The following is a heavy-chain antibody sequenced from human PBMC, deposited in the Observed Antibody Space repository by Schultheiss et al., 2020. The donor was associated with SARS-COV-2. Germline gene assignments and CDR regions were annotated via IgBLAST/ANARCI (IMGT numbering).Heavy chain of an antibody. CDR2: MNPNSGNT. J-gene: IGHJ4*02. CDR1: GYTFTSYD. CDR3: ARGDYGDYKFDY. Sequence: ASVKVSCKASGYTFTSYDINWVRQATGKGLEWMGWMNPNSGNTGYAQKFQGRVTMTRNTSISTAYMELSSLRSEDTAVYYCARGDYGDYKFDYWGQGTLVTVSS. D-gene: IGHD4-17*01. V-gene: IGHV1-8*01.